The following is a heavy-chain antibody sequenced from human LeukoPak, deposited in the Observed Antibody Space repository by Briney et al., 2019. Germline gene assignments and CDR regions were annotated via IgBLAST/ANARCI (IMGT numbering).Heavy chain of an antibody. D-gene: IGHD3-22*01. J-gene: IGHJ4*02. CDR3: ARFRSGYSYYFDY. CDR1: GGSFSGYY. Sequence: SETLSLTCAVYGGSFSGYYWSWIRQPPGKGLEWIGEINHSGSTNYNPSLKSRVTISVDTSKNQFSLKLSSVTAADTAVYYCARFRSGYSYYFDYWGQGTLVTASS. CDR2: INHSGST. V-gene: IGHV4-34*01.